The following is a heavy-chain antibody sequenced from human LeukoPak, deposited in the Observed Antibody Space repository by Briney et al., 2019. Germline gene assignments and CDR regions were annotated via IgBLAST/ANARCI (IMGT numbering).Heavy chain of an antibody. J-gene: IGHJ6*02. CDR3: ARSITSCYLTCYYYGMDV. CDR2: ISYDGSNK. Sequence: GGSLRLSCAASGFTFSSYAMHWVRQAPGKGLEWVAVISYDGSNKYYADSVKGRFTISRDNSKNTLYLQMNSLRAEDTAVYYCARSITSCYLTCYYYGMDVWGQGTTVTVSS. D-gene: IGHD2-2*01. CDR1: GFTFSSYA. V-gene: IGHV3-30-3*01.